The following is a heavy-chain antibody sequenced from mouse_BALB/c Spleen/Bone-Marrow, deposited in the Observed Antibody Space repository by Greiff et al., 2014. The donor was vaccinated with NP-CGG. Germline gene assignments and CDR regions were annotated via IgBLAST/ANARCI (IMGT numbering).Heavy chain of an antibody. D-gene: IGHD4-1*01. Sequence: VKLQESGAELVRPGTSVKVSCKASGYPFTNYLIEWVKQRPGQGLEWIGVINPGSGGTNYNEKFKAKATLTADKSSSTAYMQLSSLTSDDSAVYFCARCLTGTSAMDYWGQGTSVTVSS. CDR3: ARCLTGTSAMDY. J-gene: IGHJ4*01. V-gene: IGHV1-54*01. CDR2: INPGSGGT. CDR1: GYPFTNYL.